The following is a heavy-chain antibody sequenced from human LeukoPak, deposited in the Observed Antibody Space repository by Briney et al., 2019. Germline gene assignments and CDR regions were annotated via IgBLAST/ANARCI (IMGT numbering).Heavy chain of an antibody. CDR3: ARWEPGIRDAFDI. Sequence: GGSLRLSCAASGFTVSDNFITWVRQAPGKGLEWVSVIYSGGNTYYADSVKGRFIISRGNSKNTLYLQMNSLRAEDTAVYYCARWEPGIRDAFDIWGQGTMVTVSS. D-gene: IGHD1-26*01. V-gene: IGHV3-66*01. CDR1: GFTVSDNF. J-gene: IGHJ3*02. CDR2: IYSGGNT.